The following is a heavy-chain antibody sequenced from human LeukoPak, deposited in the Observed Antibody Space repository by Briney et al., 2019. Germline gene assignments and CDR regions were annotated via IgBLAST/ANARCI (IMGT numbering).Heavy chain of an antibody. V-gene: IGHV3-30*03. CDR3: ARDLVLRYFDWLPNSYYYYGMDV. Sequence: QPGGSLRLSCAASGFTFSSYGMHWVRQAPGKGLEWVAVISYDGSNKYYADSVKGRFTISRDNSKNTLYLQMNSLRAEDTAVYYCARDLVLRYFDWLPNSYYYYGMDVWGQGTTVTVSS. CDR2: ISYDGSNK. D-gene: IGHD3-9*01. J-gene: IGHJ6*02. CDR1: GFTFSSYG.